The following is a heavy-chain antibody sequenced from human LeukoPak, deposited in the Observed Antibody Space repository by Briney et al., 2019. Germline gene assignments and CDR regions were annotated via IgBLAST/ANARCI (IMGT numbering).Heavy chain of an antibody. V-gene: IGHV1-69*06. J-gene: IGHJ6*03. CDR3: ARDKGVLRYFDWDLYYYYYYMDV. Sequence: ASVKVSCKASGGTFSSYAISWVRQAPGQGLEWMGGIIPIFGTANYAQKFQGRVTITADKSTSTAYMELSSLRSDDTAVYYCARDKGVLRYFDWDLYYYYYYMDVWGKGTTVTVSS. D-gene: IGHD3-9*01. CDR1: GGTFSSYA. CDR2: IIPIFGTA.